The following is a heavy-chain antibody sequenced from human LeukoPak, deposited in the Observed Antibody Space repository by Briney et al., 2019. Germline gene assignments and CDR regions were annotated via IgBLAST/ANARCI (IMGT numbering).Heavy chain of an antibody. J-gene: IGHJ5*01. V-gene: IGHV3-30*04. D-gene: IGHD1-26*01. CDR1: GFTFRSHA. CDR2: MSFDERTK. CDR3: ARDKVVGPTKFDS. Sequence: PGGPLRLSCAASGFTFRSHAMHWVRQAPGKGLEWVAVMSFDERTKKYADSVKGRFSISRDNSNDTLFLQMNSLRADDTAVYYCARDKVVGPTKFDSWGQGTLVTVSS.